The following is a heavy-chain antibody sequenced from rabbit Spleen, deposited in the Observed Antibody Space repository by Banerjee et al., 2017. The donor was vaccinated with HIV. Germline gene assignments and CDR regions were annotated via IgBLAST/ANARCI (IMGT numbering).Heavy chain of an antibody. D-gene: IGHD6-1*01. CDR3: ARDLDVAADLWIYGLKL. Sequence: QEQLVESGGDLVKPEGSLTLTCTASGFSFSSSYWMCWVRQAPGKGLEWIACIYTGSGGSTYYASWAKGRFTISKTSSTTVTLQMTSLTVADTATYFCARDLDVAADLWIYGLKLWGPGTLVTVS. J-gene: IGHJ4*01. CDR1: GFSFSSSYW. V-gene: IGHV1S45*01. CDR2: IYTGSGGST.